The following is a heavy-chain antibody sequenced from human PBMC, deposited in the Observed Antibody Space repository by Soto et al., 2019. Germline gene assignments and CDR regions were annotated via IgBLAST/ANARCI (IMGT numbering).Heavy chain of an antibody. CDR1: GGSFSGYY. V-gene: IGHV4-34*01. J-gene: IGHJ5*02. Sequence: SETLSLTCAVYGGSFSGYYWSWIRQPPGKGLEWIGEINHSGSTNYNPSLKSRVTISVDTSKNQFSLKLSSVTAADTAVYYCARGVDIVVVVGRPPNKSTLFAPWGQGTLVTVSS. CDR3: ARGVDIVVVVGRPPNKSTLFAP. CDR2: INHSGST. D-gene: IGHD2-15*01.